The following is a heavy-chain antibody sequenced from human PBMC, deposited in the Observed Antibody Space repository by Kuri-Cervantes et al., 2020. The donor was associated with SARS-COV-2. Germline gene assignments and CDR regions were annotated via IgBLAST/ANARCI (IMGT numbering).Heavy chain of an antibody. CDR3: ARDYCSSTSCYGYYYMDV. D-gene: IGHD2-2*01. CDR2: ISSSSSTI. CDR1: GFTFSSYS. J-gene: IGHJ6*03. V-gene: IGHV3-48*01. Sequence: GVSLRLSCAASGFTFSSYSMNWVRQAPGKGLEWVSYISSSSSTIYYADSVKGRFTISRDNVKNSLYLQMNSLRAEDTAVYYCARDYCSSTSCYGYYYMDVWGKGTTVTVSS.